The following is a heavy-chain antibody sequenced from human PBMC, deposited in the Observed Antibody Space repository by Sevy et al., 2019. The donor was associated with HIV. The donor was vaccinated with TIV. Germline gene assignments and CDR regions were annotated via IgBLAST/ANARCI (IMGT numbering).Heavy chain of an antibody. CDR3: ARVLLWFGDVSFDY. J-gene: IGHJ4*02. D-gene: IGHD3-10*01. V-gene: IGHV3-7*01. CDR2: IKQDGSEK. Sequence: GGSLRLSCAASVFTFSSYWMSWVRQAPGKGLEWVANIKQDGSEKYYVDSVKGRFTISRDNAKNSLYLQMNSLRAEDTAVYYCARVLLWFGDVSFDYWGQGTLVTVSS. CDR1: VFTFSSYW.